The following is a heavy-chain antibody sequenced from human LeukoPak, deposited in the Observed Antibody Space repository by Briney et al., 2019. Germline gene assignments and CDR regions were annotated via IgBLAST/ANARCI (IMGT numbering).Heavy chain of an antibody. CDR2: IYYSGST. CDR1: GGSISSGDYG. J-gene: IGHJ4*02. V-gene: IGHV4-30-4*01. Sequence: PSQTLSLTCTVSGGSISSGDYGWGWLRQPPGKGLEWIVYIYYSGSTYYNPSLKSRVTISVDTSKNQFSLKLSSVTAADTAVYYCARGDSSGNSAFDYWGQGTLVTVSS. D-gene: IGHD3-22*01. CDR3: ARGDSSGNSAFDY.